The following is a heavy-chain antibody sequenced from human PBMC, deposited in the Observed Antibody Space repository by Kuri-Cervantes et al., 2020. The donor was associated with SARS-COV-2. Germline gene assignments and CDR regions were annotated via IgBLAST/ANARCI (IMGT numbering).Heavy chain of an antibody. CDR1: GFTVSSNY. CDR3: ARRESWKGDFDI. Sequence: GESLKISCAASGFTVSSNYMSWVRQAPRKGLEWVSVIYSGGGTYYADSVKGRFTISRDNYKNTLYLQMNSLRAEDTAVYYCARRESWKGDFDIWGQGTMVTVSS. J-gene: IGHJ3*02. D-gene: IGHD1-1*01. CDR2: IYSGGGT. V-gene: IGHV3-53*01.